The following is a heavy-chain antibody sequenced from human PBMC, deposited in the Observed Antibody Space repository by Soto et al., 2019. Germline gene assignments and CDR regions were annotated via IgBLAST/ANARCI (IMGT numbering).Heavy chain of an antibody. CDR2: IYPGDSDT. D-gene: IGHD3-22*01. V-gene: IGHV5-51*01. CDR1: GCNFSSYW. Sequence: VKRSGEGPGCNFSSYWRMWERQITGKGREWMGIIYPGDSDTRYSPSFQGQVTISADKSISTAYLQWSSLKASDTAMYYCARAQEIVVVMNNPHAFDIRGQRPIVSVS. CDR3: ARAQEIVVVMNNPHAFDI. J-gene: IGHJ3*02.